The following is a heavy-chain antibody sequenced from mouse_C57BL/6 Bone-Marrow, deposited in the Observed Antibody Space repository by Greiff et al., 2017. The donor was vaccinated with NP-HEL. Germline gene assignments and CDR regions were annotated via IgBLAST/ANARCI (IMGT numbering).Heavy chain of an antibody. Sequence: EVQVVESGGGLVQPGGSLKLSCAASGFTFSDYYMYWVRQTPEKRLEWVAYISNGGGSTYYPDTVKGRFTISRDNAKNTLYLQMSRLKSEDTAMYYCARHGWDGFAYWGQGTLVTVSA. D-gene: IGHD4-1*01. J-gene: IGHJ3*01. CDR1: GFTFSDYY. CDR2: ISNGGGST. V-gene: IGHV5-12*01. CDR3: ARHGWDGFAY.